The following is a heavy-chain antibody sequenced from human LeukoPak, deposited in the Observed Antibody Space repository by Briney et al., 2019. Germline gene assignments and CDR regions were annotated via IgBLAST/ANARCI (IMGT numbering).Heavy chain of an antibody. CDR1: GGTFSSYT. Sequence: SVKVSCKASGGTFSSYTISWVRQAPGQGLEWMGRSIPILGIANYAQKFQGRVTITAGKSTSTAYMELSSLRSEDTAVYYCARVGQGGYYGSGSPSNDHLDPWGQGTLVTVSS. D-gene: IGHD3-10*01. V-gene: IGHV1-69*02. J-gene: IGHJ5*02. CDR3: ARVGQGGYYGSGSPSNDHLDP. CDR2: SIPILGIA.